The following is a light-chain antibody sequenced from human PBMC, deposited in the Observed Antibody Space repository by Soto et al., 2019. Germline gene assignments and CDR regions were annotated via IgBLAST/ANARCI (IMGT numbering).Light chain of an antibody. CDR1: QSVNTN. CDR3: QQYTDWPPRIT. CDR2: GAS. V-gene: IGKV3-15*01. J-gene: IGKJ5*01. Sequence: EIVMTQSPATLSVSPGERATLSCRASQSVNTNLAWYQQKRGQAPRLLIYGASTRATGIPARFSGSGSGTEFTLTISSLQSEDFAVYYCQQYTDWPPRITFGQGTRLEIK.